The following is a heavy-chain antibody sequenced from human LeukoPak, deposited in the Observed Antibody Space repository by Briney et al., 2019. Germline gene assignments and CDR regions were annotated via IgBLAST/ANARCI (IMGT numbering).Heavy chain of an antibody. D-gene: IGHD2-8*02. V-gene: IGHV1-18*01. CDR3: ARDYFHGHCAGLSCFLLDY. J-gene: IGHJ4*02. CDR1: GYMFNRYG. Sequence: ASVRVSCKASGYMFNRYGISWVRQGPGQGVEWMGWISGYNGDTKYAEKLQGRVTMTTDTSTSTAYMELGSLNSDDTAVYFCARDYFHGHCAGLSCFLLDYWGQGTLVTVPS. CDR2: ISGYNGDT.